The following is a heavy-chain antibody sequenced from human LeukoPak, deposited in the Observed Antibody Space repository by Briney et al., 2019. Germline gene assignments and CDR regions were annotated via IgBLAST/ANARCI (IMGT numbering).Heavy chain of an antibody. CDR3: ARDATMVPLYYYYMDV. V-gene: IGHV1-8*01. Sequence: ASVKVSCKASGYTFTNYHIIWVRQAAGQGLEWMGWMNPKTGYTVYAQKFRGRVTMTRYTSINTAYMELSSLRSEDTAVYYCARDATMVPLYYYYMDVWGKGTTVTVSS. D-gene: IGHD3-10*01. CDR2: MNPKTGYT. CDR1: GYTFTNYH. J-gene: IGHJ6*03.